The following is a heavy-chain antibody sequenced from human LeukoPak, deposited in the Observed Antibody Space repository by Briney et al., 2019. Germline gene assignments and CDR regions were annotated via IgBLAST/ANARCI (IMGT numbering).Heavy chain of an antibody. CDR2: IHPESGGT. V-gene: IGHV1-2*02. D-gene: IGHD5-12*01. J-gene: IGHJ4*02. CDR1: GYKFTDYS. Sequence: ASVKVSCKASGYKFTDYSMHWVRQAPGRGPEWMGWIHPESGGTNSAPEFQGRVTMTRDTSISTAYMELSRLGSDDTAVYYCARLRGGYDSADYWGQGTLVTVSS. CDR3: ARLRGGYDSADY.